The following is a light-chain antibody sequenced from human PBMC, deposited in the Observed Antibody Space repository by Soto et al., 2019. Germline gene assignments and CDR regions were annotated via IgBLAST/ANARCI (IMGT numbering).Light chain of an antibody. CDR1: TSDVGAYNY. J-gene: IGLJ1*01. V-gene: IGLV2-14*03. Sequence: QSALTQPASVSGSPGQSITISCTGTTSDVGAYNYVSWYQQHPGKAPKLMIYDVTNRPSGVSNRFFGSKSGNTASLTISGLQAEDEADYYCSSYASSSTYVFGTGTKLTVL. CDR3: SSYASSSTYV. CDR2: DVT.